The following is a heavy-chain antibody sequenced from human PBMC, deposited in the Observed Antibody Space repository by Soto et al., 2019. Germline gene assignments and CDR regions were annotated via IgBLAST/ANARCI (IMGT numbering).Heavy chain of an antibody. D-gene: IGHD3-22*01. Sequence: PGGSMRLSCAASGFTFSSYWINWVRQAPGKGLEWVGRIKSKINGGTTDFAASVKGRFAISRDDSTDMVYLQMNSLKPEDTAMYYCTTDSLFTMILVRFDFWGHGTLVTVSS. CDR1: GFTFSSYW. CDR3: TTDSLFTMILVRFDF. CDR2: IKSKINGGTT. V-gene: IGHV3-15*07. J-gene: IGHJ4*01.